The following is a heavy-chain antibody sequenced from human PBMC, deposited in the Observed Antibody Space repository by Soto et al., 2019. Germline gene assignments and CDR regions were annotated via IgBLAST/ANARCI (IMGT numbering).Heavy chain of an antibody. CDR1: GFSGSTSGVG. CDR3: AHRQVGNGLDY. J-gene: IGHJ4*02. CDR2: TNWNDAN. V-gene: IGHV2-5*01. Sequence: QITLKESGPTLGKPTETLTLTCTFSGFSGSTSGVGVGWIRQPPGKALECLAVTNWNDANHYSPSLRSRLTITKDTSKNQVVLTMTNMDPVDTATYYCAHRQVGNGLDYWGQGTLVTVSS. D-gene: IGHD2-8*01.